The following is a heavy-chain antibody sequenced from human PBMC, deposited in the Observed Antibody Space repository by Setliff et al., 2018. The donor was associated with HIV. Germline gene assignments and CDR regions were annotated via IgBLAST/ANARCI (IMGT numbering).Heavy chain of an antibody. CDR1: GGSISSGGYY. Sequence: PSETLSLTCTVSGGSISSGGYYWSWIRQHPGKGLEWIGSFYYSWNTYYNPSLKSRATISVDTSKNQFSLKLSSVTAADTAVYYCIIAYSSGWLAPMGFDSWGQGTLVTVSS. D-gene: IGHD6-19*01. CDR2: FYYSWNT. V-gene: IGHV4-39*01. J-gene: IGHJ4*02. CDR3: IIAYSSGWLAPMGFDS.